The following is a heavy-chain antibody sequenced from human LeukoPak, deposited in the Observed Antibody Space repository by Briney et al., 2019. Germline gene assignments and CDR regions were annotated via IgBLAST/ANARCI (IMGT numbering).Heavy chain of an antibody. CDR1: GGSISSYY. CDR3: ARLVITGTARGYFDY. V-gene: IGHV4-59*08. CDR2: IYYSGST. D-gene: IGHD1-7*01. J-gene: IGHJ4*01. Sequence: PSETLSLTCTVSGGSISSYYWSWIRQPPGKGLEWIGYIYYSGSTNYNPSLKSRVTISVDTSKNQFSLKLISVTAADTAVYYCARLVITGTARGYFDYWGHGTLVTVSS.